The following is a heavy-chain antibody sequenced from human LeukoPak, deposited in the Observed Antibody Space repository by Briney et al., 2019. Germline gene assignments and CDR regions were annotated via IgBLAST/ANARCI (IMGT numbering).Heavy chain of an antibody. CDR2: ISAYNGNT. CDR3: AREGYCSSTSCYSGDAFDI. Sequence: ASVKVSCKAPGYTFTSYGISWVRQAPGQGLEWMGWISAYNGNTNYAQKLQGRVTMTTDTSTSTAYMELRSLRSDDTAVYYCAREGYCSSTSCYSGDAFDIWGQGTMVTVSS. J-gene: IGHJ3*02. V-gene: IGHV1-18*01. CDR1: GYTFTSYG. D-gene: IGHD2-2*01.